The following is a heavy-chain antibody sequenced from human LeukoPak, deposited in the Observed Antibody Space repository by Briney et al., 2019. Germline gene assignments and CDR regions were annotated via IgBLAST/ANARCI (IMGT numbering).Heavy chain of an antibody. CDR2: INHSGST. Sequence: SETPSLTCAVYGGSFDGYFWSWIRQPPGKGLEWIGEINHSGSTNYNPSLKSRVSISVDTSKNQFSLKLSSVTAADTAVYYCARGDCSSTSCGTGDYWGQGTLVTVSS. D-gene: IGHD2-2*01. CDR1: GGSFDGYF. J-gene: IGHJ4*02. V-gene: IGHV4-34*01. CDR3: ARGDCSSTSCGTGDY.